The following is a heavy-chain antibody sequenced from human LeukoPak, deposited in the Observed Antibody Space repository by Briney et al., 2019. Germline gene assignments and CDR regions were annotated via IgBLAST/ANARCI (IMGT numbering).Heavy chain of an antibody. CDR2: ISGSGGST. CDR3: AKVDYDSSGYRY. J-gene: IGHJ4*02. V-gene: IGHV3-23*01. Sequence: GGSLRLSCAASGFTFSSHAMSWVRQAPGKGLEWVSAISGSGGSTYYADSVKGRFTISRDNSKNTLYLQMNSLRAEDTAVYYCAKVDYDSSGYRYWGQGTLVTVSS. CDR1: GFTFSSHA. D-gene: IGHD3-22*01.